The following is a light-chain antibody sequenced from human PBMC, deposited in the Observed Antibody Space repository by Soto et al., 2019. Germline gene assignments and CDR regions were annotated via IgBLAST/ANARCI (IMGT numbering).Light chain of an antibody. CDR1: QSISSGF. J-gene: IGKJ4*01. Sequence: EFVLTQSPGKLSLSPGERATLSCRASQSISSGFLAWYQQKPGQAPRLLIYGASHRGTGIPDRFSGSGSGTDFTLTISRLEPEDFAVYYCQQYGSYPPLTFGGGTKVEIK. CDR3: QQYGSYPPLT. V-gene: IGKV3-20*01. CDR2: GAS.